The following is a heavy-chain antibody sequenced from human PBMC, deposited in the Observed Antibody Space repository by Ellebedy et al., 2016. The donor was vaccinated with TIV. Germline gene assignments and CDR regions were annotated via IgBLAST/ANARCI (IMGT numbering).Heavy chain of an antibody. Sequence: GESLKISCAASGFTFSKVWLNWVRRAPGKGLEWVGHIKSKTFSGATEYAAPVNGRFTISRDDSKNTLYLQMDSLNTENTAAYYCTTDDFGSGRGGWGDYWGQGTLVTVSS. J-gene: IGHJ4*02. V-gene: IGHV3-15*07. CDR1: GFTFSKVW. D-gene: IGHD3-10*01. CDR2: IKSKTFSGAT. CDR3: TTDDFGSGRGGWGDY.